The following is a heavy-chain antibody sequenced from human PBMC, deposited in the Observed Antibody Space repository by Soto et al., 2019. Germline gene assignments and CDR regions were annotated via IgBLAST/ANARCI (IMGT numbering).Heavy chain of an antibody. V-gene: IGHV3-33*03. CDR3: ARWGCSGSNCNLNQRSFDL. CDR2: IWYDGSNK. D-gene: IGHD2-15*01. Sequence: SRRLSCAASGFIFNEYGMHWVRQAPGKGLEWVAVIWYDGSNKYYADSVKGRFTFSRDNSKNTMSLQMNSLRVEDTAVYYCARWGCSGSNCNLNQRSFDLWGQGTLVTVSS. CDR1: GFIFNEYG. J-gene: IGHJ4*02.